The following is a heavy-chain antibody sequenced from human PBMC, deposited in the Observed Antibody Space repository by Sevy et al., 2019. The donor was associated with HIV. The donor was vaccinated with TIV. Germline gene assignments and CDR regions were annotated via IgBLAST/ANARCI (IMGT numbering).Heavy chain of an antibody. Sequence: GSLKPSCAGSGFTFRKGRVGLGRQAPGEGPEWVCRIKSKTEGATRDLAAPVKGRLLISRDDSRNTVYLQMNSLKTEDTAVYYCTAGVGASDFDYWGQGTLVTVSS. CDR1: GFTFRKGR. J-gene: IGHJ4*02. V-gene: IGHV3-15*01. CDR2: IKSKTEGATR. CDR3: TAGVGASDFDY. D-gene: IGHD1-26*01.